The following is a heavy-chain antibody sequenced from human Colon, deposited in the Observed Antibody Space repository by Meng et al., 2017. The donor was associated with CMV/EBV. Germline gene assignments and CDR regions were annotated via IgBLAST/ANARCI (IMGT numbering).Heavy chain of an antibody. CDR2: IYWNDDK. CDR3: AHRRNLWAAVKTGEVFDY. V-gene: IGHV2-5*01. J-gene: IGHJ4*02. Sequence: SGPTLVKPTQTLTLTCTFSGFSLPTGGVGVGWIRQPPGKALEWLALIYWNDDKRYSPSLKSRLTITKDTSKNQVVLTMTNMDPVDTATYYCAHRRNLWAAVKTGEVFDYWGQGTLVTVSS. CDR1: GFSLPTGGVG. D-gene: IGHD3-10*01.